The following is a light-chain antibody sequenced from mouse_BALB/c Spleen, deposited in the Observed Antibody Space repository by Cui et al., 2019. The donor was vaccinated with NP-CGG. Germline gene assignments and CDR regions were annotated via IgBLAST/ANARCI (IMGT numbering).Light chain of an antibody. J-gene: IGLJ1*01. CDR1: TGAVTTNNY. CDR3: ALWYSNHWV. CDR2: GTN. V-gene: IGLV1*01. Sequence: QAVVTQESARTTSPGETVTLTCRSSTGAVTTNNYANWVQEKPDTLFTGLIGGTNNRAPGVPARFSGSLIGDKAALTITGAQTEDEAIYFCALWYSNHWVFGGGTKLTVL.